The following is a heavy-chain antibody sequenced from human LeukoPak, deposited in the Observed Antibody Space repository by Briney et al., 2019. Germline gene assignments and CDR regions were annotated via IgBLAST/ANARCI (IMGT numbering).Heavy chain of an antibody. V-gene: IGHV4-59*01. CDR1: GGSISSYY. CDR2: IYYSGST. Sequence: SETLSLTCTVSGGSISSYYWSWIRQPPGKGLEWIGYIYYSGSTNYNPSLKSRVTISVDTSKNQFSLKLSSVTAADTAVYYCARDRGGYSSGWYSFDYWGQGTLVTVSS. D-gene: IGHD6-19*01. CDR3: ARDRGGYSSGWYSFDY. J-gene: IGHJ4*02.